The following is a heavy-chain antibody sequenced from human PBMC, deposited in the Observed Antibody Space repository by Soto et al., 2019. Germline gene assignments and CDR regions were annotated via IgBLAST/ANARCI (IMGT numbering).Heavy chain of an antibody. V-gene: IGHV3-11*05. CDR1: GFAFSDYY. CDR2: ISRVVTYT. Sequence: GGSLRLSCVASGFAFSDYYMNWIRQAPGKGLEWLSYISRVVTYTTYADSVQGRFTISRDNAKNSLYLQMNALGAEDTAVYYCARGGTTPAGIDYWGQGTLVTVSS. D-gene: IGHD3-16*01. J-gene: IGHJ4*02. CDR3: ARGGTTPAGIDY.